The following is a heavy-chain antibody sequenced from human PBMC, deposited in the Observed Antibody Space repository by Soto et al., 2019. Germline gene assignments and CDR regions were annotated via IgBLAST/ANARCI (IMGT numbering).Heavy chain of an antibody. D-gene: IGHD2-15*01. V-gene: IGHV1-3*05. CDR2: INAGNGST. CDR3: ARGTVVTHFDY. CDR1: GYTFTSYA. J-gene: IGHJ4*02. Sequence: QVQLVQSGAEEKKPGASVKVSCKASGYTFTSYAMHWVRQAPGQRLEWMGWINAGNGSTKYSQKFQGRVTITRDTSASTAYMELSSLRSEDTAVYYCARGTVVTHFDYWGQGTLVTVSS.